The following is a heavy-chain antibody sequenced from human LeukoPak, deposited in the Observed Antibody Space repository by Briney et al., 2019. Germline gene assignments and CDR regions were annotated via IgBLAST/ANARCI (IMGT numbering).Heavy chain of an antibody. Sequence: GGSLRLSCAASGFTFSSYGMHWVRQAPGKGLEWVAVISYDGSNKYYADSVKGRFTISRDNSKNTLYLQMNSPRAEDTAVYYCAKGPSSWYGFWFDPWGQGTLVTVSS. CDR3: AKGPSSWYGFWFDP. CDR1: GFTFSSYG. D-gene: IGHD6-13*01. CDR2: ISYDGSNK. J-gene: IGHJ5*02. V-gene: IGHV3-30*18.